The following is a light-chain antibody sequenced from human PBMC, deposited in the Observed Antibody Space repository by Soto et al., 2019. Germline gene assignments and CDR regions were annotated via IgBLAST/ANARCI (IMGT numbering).Light chain of an antibody. V-gene: IGKV3-20*01. CDR1: QSVSSSY. Sequence: DIVLTQSPGTLSLSPGERATLSCRASQSVSSSYLVWYQQKPGQAPRLLIYGASSRATGIPDRFSGSGSGTDFTLTISRLEPEDFAVYYCQQYGSSTYTFGQGTKLEIK. CDR3: QQYGSSTYT. J-gene: IGKJ2*01. CDR2: GAS.